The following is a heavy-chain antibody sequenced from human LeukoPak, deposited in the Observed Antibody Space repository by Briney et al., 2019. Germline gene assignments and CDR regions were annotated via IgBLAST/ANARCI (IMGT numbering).Heavy chain of an antibody. CDR3: ASGATSLWFDAFDI. CDR1: GGTFSSYA. J-gene: IGHJ3*02. Sequence: GASVKVSCKASGGTFSSYAISWVQQAPGQGLEWMGGIIPIFGTANYAQKFQGRVTITADESTITAYMELSSLRSEDTAVYYCASGATSLWFDAFDIWGQGTMVTVSS. CDR2: IIPIFGTA. D-gene: IGHD2-21*01. V-gene: IGHV1-69*13.